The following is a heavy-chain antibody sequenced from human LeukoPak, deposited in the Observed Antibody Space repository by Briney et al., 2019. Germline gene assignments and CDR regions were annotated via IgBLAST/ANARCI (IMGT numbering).Heavy chain of an antibody. Sequence: ASVTVSCKASGYTFTGYYMHWVRQAPGQGLEWMGWINPNSGGTNYAQKFQGRVTMTRDTSISTAYMELSRLRSDDTAVYYCAPRRSSGWLSSYYFDYWGQGTLVTVSS. CDR1: GYTFTGYY. CDR2: INPNSGGT. D-gene: IGHD6-19*01. CDR3: APRRSSGWLSSYYFDY. V-gene: IGHV1-2*02. J-gene: IGHJ4*02.